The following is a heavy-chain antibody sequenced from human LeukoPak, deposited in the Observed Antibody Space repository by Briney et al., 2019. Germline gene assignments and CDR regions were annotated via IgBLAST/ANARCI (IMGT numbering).Heavy chain of an antibody. CDR1: GGSISSYY. V-gene: IGHV4-59*08. D-gene: IGHD1-1*01. CDR3: ARRGTPMDPYFDY. CDR2: IYYSGST. Sequence: SETLSLTCTVSGGSISSYYWSWIRQPPGKGPEWIGYIYYSGSTNYNPSLKSRVTISVDTSKNQFSLKLSSVTAADTAVYYCARRGTPMDPYFDYWGQGILVTVSS. J-gene: IGHJ4*02.